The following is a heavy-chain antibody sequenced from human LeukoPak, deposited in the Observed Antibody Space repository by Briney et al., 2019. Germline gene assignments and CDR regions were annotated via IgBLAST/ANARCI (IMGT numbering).Heavy chain of an antibody. CDR1: GGSISNSNYY. V-gene: IGHV4-39*07. CDR2: IFYTGSA. Sequence: PSETLSLTCTVSGGSISNSNYYWGWIRQPPGKGLEWIGSIFYTGSADYTPSLKSRVTISVDTSKNQFSLKMSSVTAADTAVYFCARGGPPGYYYDYYMDVWGKGTTVTISS. CDR3: ARGGPPGYYYDYYMDV. J-gene: IGHJ6*03.